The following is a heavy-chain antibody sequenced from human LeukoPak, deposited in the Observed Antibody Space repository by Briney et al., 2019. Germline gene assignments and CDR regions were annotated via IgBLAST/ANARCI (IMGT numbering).Heavy chain of an antibody. CDR2: NSTSSDTI. J-gene: IGHJ5*02. Sequence: GGSLRLSCAAPGFIFSNYAMSWVRQAPGKGLEWVSANSTSSDTIYYADSVKGRFTISRDNAKNSLYLQMNSLRAEDTAVYYCARVGVPAANWFDPWGQGTLVTVSS. D-gene: IGHD2-2*01. V-gene: IGHV3-21*01. CDR1: GFIFSNYA. CDR3: ARVGVPAANWFDP.